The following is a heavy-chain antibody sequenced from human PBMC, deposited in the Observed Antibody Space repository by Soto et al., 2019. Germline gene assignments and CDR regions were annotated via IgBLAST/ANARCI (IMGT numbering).Heavy chain of an antibody. CDR2: IFPSDSDT. CDR3: ARKDKSGYFNWFDP. CDR1: GYRFTSYW. D-gene: IGHD3-22*01. V-gene: IGHV5-51*01. J-gene: IGHJ5*02. Sequence: GESLKISCRTSGYRFTSYWIAWVRQMPGKGLEWMGIIFPSDSDTRYSPSSQGQVTISADRSTSTVFLQWASLKASDTAVYFCARKDKSGYFNWFDPWGQGTLVTVSS.